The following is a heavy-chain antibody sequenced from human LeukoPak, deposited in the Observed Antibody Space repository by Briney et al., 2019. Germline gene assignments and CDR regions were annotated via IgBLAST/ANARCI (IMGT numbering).Heavy chain of an antibody. Sequence: ASVKVSCKVSGYTLTELSMHWVRQAPGKGLEWMGGFDPEDGETIYAQKFQGRVTMTEDTSTDTAYMELSSLRSEDTAVYYCATGYYDILTGYYDDAFDIWGQETMVTVS. J-gene: IGHJ3*02. CDR3: ATGYYDILTGYYDDAFDI. V-gene: IGHV1-24*01. CDR1: GYTLTELS. D-gene: IGHD3-9*01. CDR2: FDPEDGET.